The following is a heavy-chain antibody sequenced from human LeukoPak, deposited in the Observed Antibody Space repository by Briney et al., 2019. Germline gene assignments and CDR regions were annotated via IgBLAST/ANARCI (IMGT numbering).Heavy chain of an antibody. Sequence: SETLSLTCTVSGGSISSYYWTWIRQPPGKGLEWIGYIYHSGATNYNPSLKSRVTISVDTSKNQFSLKLSSVTAADTAIYYCARGKGYFDYWGQGTLVTVSS. V-gene: IGHV4-59*01. J-gene: IGHJ4*02. CDR1: GGSISSYY. CDR3: ARGKGYFDY. CDR2: IYHSGAT.